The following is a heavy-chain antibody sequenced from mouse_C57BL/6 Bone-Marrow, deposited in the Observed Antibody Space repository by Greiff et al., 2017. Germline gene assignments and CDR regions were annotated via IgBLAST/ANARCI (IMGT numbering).Heavy chain of an antibody. Sequence: QVTLKESGPGILQPSQTLSLTCSFSGFSLSTFGMGVGWIRQPSGKGLEWLAHIWWDDDKYYNPALKSRLTISKDTSKNQVFLKIANVDTADTATYYCARMGLYYGSSPYYAMDYWGQGTSVTVSS. CDR3: ARMGLYYGSSPYYAMDY. J-gene: IGHJ4*01. CDR2: IWWDDDK. CDR1: GFSLSTFGMG. D-gene: IGHD1-1*01. V-gene: IGHV8-8*01.